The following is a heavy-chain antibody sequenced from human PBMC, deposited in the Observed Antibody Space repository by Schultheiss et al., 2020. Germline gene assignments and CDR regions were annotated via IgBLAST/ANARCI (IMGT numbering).Heavy chain of an antibody. CDR1: SGSISSSSSY. V-gene: IGHV4-61*02. CDR2: IYTSGST. CDR3: ARERGAAFYYYYGMDV. Sequence: SETLSLTCTVSSGSISSSSSYWSWIRQPAGKGLEWIGRIYTSGSTNYNPSLKSRVTISVDTSKNQFSLKLSSVTAADTAVYYCARERGAAFYYYYGMDVWGQGTTVTVSS. D-gene: IGHD1-26*01. J-gene: IGHJ6*02.